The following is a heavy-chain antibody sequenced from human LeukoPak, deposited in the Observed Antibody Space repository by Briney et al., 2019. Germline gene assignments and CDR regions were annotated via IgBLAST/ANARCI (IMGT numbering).Heavy chain of an antibody. CDR2: IYSGGST. Sequence: PGGSLRLSCAASGFTVSSNYMSWVRQAPGKGLEWVSVIYSGGSTYYADSVKGRFTISRDNSKNTLYLQMNSLRAEDTAVYYCARTDLMVRGVTYSDYWGQGTLVTVSS. CDR3: ARTDLMVRGVTYSDY. CDR1: GFTVSSNY. D-gene: IGHD3-10*01. V-gene: IGHV3-53*01. J-gene: IGHJ4*02.